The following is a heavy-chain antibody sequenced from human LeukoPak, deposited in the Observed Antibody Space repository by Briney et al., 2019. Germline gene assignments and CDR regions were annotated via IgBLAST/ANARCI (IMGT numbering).Heavy chain of an antibody. J-gene: IGHJ4*02. V-gene: IGHV4-34*01. CDR3: ARPGQQRGEYYFDY. CDR2: INHSGST. Sequence: PSETLSLTCTVSGGSISSYYWSWIRQPPGKGLEWIGEINHSGSTNYNPSLKSRVTISVDTSKNQFSLKLSSVTAADTAVYYCARPGQQRGEYYFDYWGQGTLVTVSS. CDR1: GGSISSYY. D-gene: IGHD6-13*01.